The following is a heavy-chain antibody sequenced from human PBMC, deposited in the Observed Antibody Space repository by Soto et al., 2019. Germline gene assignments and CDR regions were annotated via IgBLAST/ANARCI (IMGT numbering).Heavy chain of an antibody. CDR3: ARDRGHVLLWFGELGY. CDR1: GYTFTSYA. CDR2: INAGNGNT. J-gene: IGHJ4*02. Sequence: QVQLVQSGAEVKKPGASVKVSCKASGYTFTSYAMHWVRQAPGQRLEWMGWINAGNGNTKYSQKFQGRVTITRDTSASTAYMELSRLRSEDTAVYYCARDRGHVLLWFGELGYWGQGTLVTVSS. V-gene: IGHV1-3*01. D-gene: IGHD3-10*01.